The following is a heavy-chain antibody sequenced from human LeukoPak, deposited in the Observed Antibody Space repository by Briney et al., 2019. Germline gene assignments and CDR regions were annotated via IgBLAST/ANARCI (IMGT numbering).Heavy chain of an antibody. V-gene: IGHV3-30*02. CDR1: GFTFSSYG. Sequence: PGGSLRLSCAASGFTFSSYGMHWVRQAPGKGLEWVTFIRYDGSNKYYADSVKGRFTISRDNSKNTLYLQMNSLRAEDTAVYYCAPAAGIAASPFDYWGQGTLVTVSS. D-gene: IGHD6-13*01. CDR2: IRYDGSNK. CDR3: APAAGIAASPFDY. J-gene: IGHJ4*02.